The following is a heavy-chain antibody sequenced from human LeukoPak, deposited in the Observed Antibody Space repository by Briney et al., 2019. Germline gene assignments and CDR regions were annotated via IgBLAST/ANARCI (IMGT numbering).Heavy chain of an antibody. D-gene: IGHD3-22*01. V-gene: IGHV3-23*01. Sequence: GGSLRLSCAASGFTFSSYGMSWVRQAPGKGLEWVSAISGSGGSTYYADSVKGRFTISRDNSKSTLYLQMNSLRAEDTAVYYCAKSRVGYYDSSGWDYWGQGTLVTVSS. CDR3: AKSRVGYYDSSGWDY. J-gene: IGHJ4*02. CDR1: GFTFSSYG. CDR2: ISGSGGST.